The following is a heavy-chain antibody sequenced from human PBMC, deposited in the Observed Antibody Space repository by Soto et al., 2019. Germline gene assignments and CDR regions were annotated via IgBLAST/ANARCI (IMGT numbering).Heavy chain of an antibody. D-gene: IGHD2-21*01. CDR1: GFTFSSYA. CDR2: ISGSGGST. CDR3: SRDGLHYHGMYV. V-gene: IGHV3-23*01. Sequence: GGSLRLSCAASGFTFSSYAMSWVRQAPGKGLEWVSAISGSGGSTYYADSVKGRSTISRDNAKNTLYLQMDSLRVEDTAVYYCSRDGLHYHGMYVCGQGATVPVSS. J-gene: IGHJ6*02.